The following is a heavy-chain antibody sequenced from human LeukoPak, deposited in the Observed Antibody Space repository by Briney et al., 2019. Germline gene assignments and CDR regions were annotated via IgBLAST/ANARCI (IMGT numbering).Heavy chain of an antibody. CDR3: ARGGTPRYCSSTSCSYYFDY. V-gene: IGHV1-2*04. Sequence: GASVKVSCKASGYTFTGYYMHWVRQAPGRGLEWMGWINPNSGGTNYAQKFQGWVTMTRDTSISTAYMELSRLRSDDTAVYYCARGGTPRYCSSTSCSYYFDYWGQGTLVTVSS. D-gene: IGHD2-2*01. J-gene: IGHJ4*02. CDR2: INPNSGGT. CDR1: GYTFTGYY.